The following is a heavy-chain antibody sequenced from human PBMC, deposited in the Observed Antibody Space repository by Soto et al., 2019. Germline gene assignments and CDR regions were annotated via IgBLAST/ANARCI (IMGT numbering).Heavy chain of an antibody. D-gene: IGHD4-17*01. J-gene: IGHJ5*02. CDR3: ARGRTLRNWFDP. CDR2: TYYRSKWYS. Sequence: SQTLSLTCAISGDSVSSNSAAWNWIRQSPSGGLEWLGRTYYRSKWYSVSAVSVKSRATIKPDTSKNQFSLQLNSVTPDDSAVYYCARGRTLRNWFDPWGQGTLVTSPQ. CDR1: GDSVSSNSAA. V-gene: IGHV6-1*01.